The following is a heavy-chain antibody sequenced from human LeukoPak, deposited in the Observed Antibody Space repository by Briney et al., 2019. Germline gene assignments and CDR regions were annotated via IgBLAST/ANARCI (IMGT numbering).Heavy chain of an antibody. CDR1: GGSFSGYY. CDR2: INHSGST. CDR3: ARAPEGRRIPTGQLGPYYYYYMDV. D-gene: IGHD6-6*01. Sequence: PSETLSLTCAVYGGSFSGYYWSWIRQPPGKGLEWIGEINHSGSTNYNPSLKSRVTISVDTSKNQFSLKLSSVTAADTAVYYCARAPEGRRIPTGQLGPYYYYYMDVWGKGTTVTVSS. V-gene: IGHV4-34*01. J-gene: IGHJ6*03.